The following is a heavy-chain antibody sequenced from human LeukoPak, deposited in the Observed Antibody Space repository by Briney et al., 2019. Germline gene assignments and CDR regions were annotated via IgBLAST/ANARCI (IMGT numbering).Heavy chain of an antibody. D-gene: IGHD3-3*01. CDR2: INPNNGGT. CDR3: ARAELRFLERLLYY. Sequence: ASVKVSCKASGYTFTGYYMHWVRQAPGQGLEWMGWINPNNGGTNYAQKFQGRVTMNRDTSIRTAYMELSRLRSDDTAVYYCARAELRFLERLLYYWGQGTLVTVSS. V-gene: IGHV1-2*02. CDR1: GYTFTGYY. J-gene: IGHJ4*02.